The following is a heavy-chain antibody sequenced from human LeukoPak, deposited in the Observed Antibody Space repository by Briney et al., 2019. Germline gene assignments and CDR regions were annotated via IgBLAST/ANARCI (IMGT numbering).Heavy chain of an antibody. Sequence: GGSLRLSCTASGFTFINYAVSWVRQAPGKGLEWVSAISGSGGTTYYADSAKGRFTISRDNSKNTLYLQMNSLRAEDTAVYYCAKNPSLGTYYRFDSWGQGTLVTVSS. D-gene: IGHD3-10*01. V-gene: IGHV3-23*01. J-gene: IGHJ5*01. CDR1: GFTFINYA. CDR2: ISGSGGTT. CDR3: AKNPSLGTYYRFDS.